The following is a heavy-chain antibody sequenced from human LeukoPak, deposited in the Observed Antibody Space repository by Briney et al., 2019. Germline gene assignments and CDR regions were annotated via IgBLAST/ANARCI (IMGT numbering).Heavy chain of an antibody. Sequence: SETLSLTCTVSGGSISSYYWTWIRQPPGKGLEWIGFISDSGSTNYNPTLKSRVTISVDTSKKQFSLKLTSVTSADTAVYYCVRDQGFLGYWGQGTLVTVSS. V-gene: IGHV4-59*12. J-gene: IGHJ4*02. CDR1: GGSISSYY. CDR3: VRDQGFLGY. D-gene: IGHD3-3*01. CDR2: ISDSGST.